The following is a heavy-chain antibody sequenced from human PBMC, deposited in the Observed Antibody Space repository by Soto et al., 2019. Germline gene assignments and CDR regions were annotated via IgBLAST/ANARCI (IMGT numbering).Heavy chain of an antibody. D-gene: IGHD1-26*01. CDR1: GFTFSPYW. CDR2: IKPDGNEK. V-gene: IGHV3-7*05. CDR3: ARVSTHSGTYFYFDY. J-gene: IGHJ4*02. Sequence: GGSLRLSCAASGFTFSPYWMSWVRQAPGKGLEWVANIKPDGNEKYYVDSVKGRFTISRDNGENSLYLQMNSLRAEDTAMYRCARVSTHSGTYFYFDYWGQGALVTVSS.